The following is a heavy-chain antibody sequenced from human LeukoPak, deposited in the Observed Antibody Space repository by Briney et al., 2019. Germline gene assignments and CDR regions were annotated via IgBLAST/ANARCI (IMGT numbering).Heavy chain of an antibody. Sequence: GGSLRLSCAASGFTVSSNYMSWVRQAPGKGLEWVSVIYSGGSTYYADPVKGRFTISRDNSKNTLYLQMNSLRAEDTAVYYCARYTEDYYDSLYYFDYWGQGTLVTVSS. CDR2: IYSGGST. CDR1: GFTVSSNY. J-gene: IGHJ4*02. D-gene: IGHD3-22*01. V-gene: IGHV3-53*01. CDR3: ARYTEDYYDSLYYFDY.